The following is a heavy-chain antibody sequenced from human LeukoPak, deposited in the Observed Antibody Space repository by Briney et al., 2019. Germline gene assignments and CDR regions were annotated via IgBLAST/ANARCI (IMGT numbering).Heavy chain of an antibody. V-gene: IGHV4-4*07. CDR2: IYTSGST. J-gene: IGHJ6*03. Sequence: SSETLSLTCTVSGGSISSYYWSWIRQPAGKGLEWIGRIYTSGSTNYNPSLKSRVTMSVDTSKNQLSLKLSSVTAADTAVYYCARDHDFWSGPGYYYYYMDVWGKGTTVTVSS. D-gene: IGHD3-3*01. CDR1: GGSISSYY. CDR3: ARDHDFWSGPGYYYYYMDV.